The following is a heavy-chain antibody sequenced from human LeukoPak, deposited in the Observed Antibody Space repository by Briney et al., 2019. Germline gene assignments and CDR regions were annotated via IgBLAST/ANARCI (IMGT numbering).Heavy chain of an antibody. D-gene: IGHD3-10*01. CDR3: ARSVVRGVIVL. Sequence: PSETLSLTCTVSGGSISSYYWSWIRQPPGKGLEWIGYIYYGGSTNYNPSLKSRVTISVDTSKNQFSLKLSSVTAADTAVYYCARSVVRGVIVLWGQGTLVTVSS. CDR1: GGSISSYY. V-gene: IGHV4-59*08. J-gene: IGHJ4*02. CDR2: IYYGGST.